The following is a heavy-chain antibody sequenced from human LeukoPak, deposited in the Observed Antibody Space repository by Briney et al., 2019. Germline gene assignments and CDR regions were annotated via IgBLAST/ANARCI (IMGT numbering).Heavy chain of an antibody. Sequence: ASVKVSCTASGYTFTSYGISWVRQAPGQGLEWMGWISAYNGNTNYAQKLQGRVTMTTDTYTSTAYMELRSLRSDDTAVYYCAVGSIRDIVVVYDLDYWGQGTLVTVSS. V-gene: IGHV1-18*01. D-gene: IGHD2-15*01. CDR3: AVGSIRDIVVVYDLDY. J-gene: IGHJ4*02. CDR2: ISAYNGNT. CDR1: GYTFTSYG.